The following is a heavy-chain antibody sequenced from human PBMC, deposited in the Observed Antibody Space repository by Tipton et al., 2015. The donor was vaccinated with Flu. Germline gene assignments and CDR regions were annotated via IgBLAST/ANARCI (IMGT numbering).Heavy chain of an antibody. V-gene: IGHV4-31*03. CDR1: GGSISSGGYY. Sequence: TLSLTCTVSGGSISSGGYYWSWIRQHPGKGLEWIGYIYYSGSTYYNPSLKSRVTISVDTSKNQFSLKLSSVTAADTAVYYCARDSRYYYGSGTSGMDVWGQGTTVTVSS. D-gene: IGHD3-10*01. J-gene: IGHJ6*02. CDR2: IYYSGST. CDR3: ARDSRYYYGSGTSGMDV.